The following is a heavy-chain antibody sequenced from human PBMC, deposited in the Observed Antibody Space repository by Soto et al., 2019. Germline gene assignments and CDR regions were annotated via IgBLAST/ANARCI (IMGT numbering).Heavy chain of an antibody. Sequence: QVQLVQSGAEVKKPGSSVKVSCQASGGTFSSYTISWVRQAPGQGLEWMGRIIPILGIANYAQKFQGRVTITADKSTSTAYMELSSLRSEDTAVYYCARGGTWLRLGTRYYFDYWGQGTLVTVSS. D-gene: IGHD5-12*01. CDR1: GGTFSSYT. V-gene: IGHV1-69*02. J-gene: IGHJ4*02. CDR3: ARGGTWLRLGTRYYFDY. CDR2: IIPILGIA.